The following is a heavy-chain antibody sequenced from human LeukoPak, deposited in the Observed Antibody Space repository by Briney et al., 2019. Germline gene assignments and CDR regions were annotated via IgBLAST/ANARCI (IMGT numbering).Heavy chain of an antibody. J-gene: IGHJ4*02. CDR2: ISSNGGST. Sequence: GGSLRLSCSVSGFTFGTHTMHWVRQAPGKGLEYVSAISSNGGSTYYADSVKGRFTISRDNAKNSLYLQMNSLRAEDTAVYYCARDSHYDSSGYYYGYWGQGTLVTVSS. CDR3: ARDSHYDSSGYYYGY. CDR1: GFTFGTHT. V-gene: IGHV3-64*04. D-gene: IGHD3-22*01.